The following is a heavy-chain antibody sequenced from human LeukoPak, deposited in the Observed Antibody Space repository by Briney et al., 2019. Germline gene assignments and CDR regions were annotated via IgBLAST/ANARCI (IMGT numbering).Heavy chain of an antibody. Sequence: AGGSLRLSCAASGFTFDDYTMHWVRQAPGKGLEWVSLISWDGGSTYYADSVKGRFTISRDNSKNSLYLQMNSLRAEDTALYYCAKDSSGPLEYWGQGTLVTVSS. D-gene: IGHD2-15*01. CDR3: AKDSSGPLEY. J-gene: IGHJ4*02. CDR2: ISWDGGST. V-gene: IGHV3-43*01. CDR1: GFTFDDYT.